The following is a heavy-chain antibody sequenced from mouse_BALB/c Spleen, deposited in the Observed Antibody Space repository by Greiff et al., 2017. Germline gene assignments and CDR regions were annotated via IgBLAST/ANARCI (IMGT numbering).Heavy chain of an antibody. V-gene: IGHV1-69*02. CDR3: TREGDD. CDR2: IYPSDSYT. Sequence: QVQLQQPGAELVRPGASVKLSCKASGYTFTSYWINWVKQRPGQGLEWIGNIYPSDSYTNYNQKFKDKATLTVDKSSSTAYMQLSSPTSEDSAVYYCTREGDDWGQGTTLTVSS. J-gene: IGHJ2*01. CDR1: GYTFTSYW.